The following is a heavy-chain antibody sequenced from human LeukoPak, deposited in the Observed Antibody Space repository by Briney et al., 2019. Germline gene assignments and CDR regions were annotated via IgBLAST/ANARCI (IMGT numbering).Heavy chain of an antibody. CDR3: AKEMMVRVDP. CDR2: IRYDGSNK. CDR1: GYTFTGYY. V-gene: IGHV3-30*02. Sequence: SCKASGYTFTGYYMHWVRQAPGKGLEWVAFIRYDGSNKYYADSVKGRFTISRDNSKNTLYLQMNSLRAEDTAVYYCAKEMMVRVDPWGQGTLVTVSS. J-gene: IGHJ5*02. D-gene: IGHD3-10*01.